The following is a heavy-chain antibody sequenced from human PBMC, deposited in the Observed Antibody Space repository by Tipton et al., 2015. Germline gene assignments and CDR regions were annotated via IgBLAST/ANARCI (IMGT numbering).Heavy chain of an antibody. CDR3: ARASIIQGYYHDSSRYYLFNS. J-gene: IGHJ1*01. V-gene: IGHV4-59*01. CDR2: IYSSGST. CDR1: GASLSNYY. D-gene: IGHD3-22*01. Sequence: TLSLTCTVSGASLSNYYWNWIRQPPGKGLEWIDYIYSSGSTNYAPSLESRVAMSMDTSKNQFSLKLSSVIAADTAVYYCARASIIQGYYHDSSRYYLFNSWGQGTLVTVSS.